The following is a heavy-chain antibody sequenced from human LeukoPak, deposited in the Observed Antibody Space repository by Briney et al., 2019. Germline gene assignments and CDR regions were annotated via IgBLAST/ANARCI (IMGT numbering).Heavy chain of an antibody. CDR3: AKRWNYYGSGSYPFQH. V-gene: IGHV3-23*01. CDR2: ISGSGGST. J-gene: IGHJ1*01. Sequence: GGSLRLSCAASGFTFSSYAMSWVRQAPGEGLEWVSAISGSGGSTYYADSVEGRFTISRDNSKNTLYLQMNSLRAEDTAVYYCAKRWNYYGSGSYPFQHWGQGTLVTVSS. D-gene: IGHD3-10*01. CDR1: GFTFSSYA.